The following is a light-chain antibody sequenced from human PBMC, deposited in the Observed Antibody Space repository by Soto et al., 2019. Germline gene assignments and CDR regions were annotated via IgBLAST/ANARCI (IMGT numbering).Light chain of an antibody. J-gene: IGKJ1*01. CDR1: QSISSW. Sequence: DIQMTQSPSTLSASVGDRVTITCRASQSISSWLAWYQQKPGKAPKLLIYKASSLESGVPSRFSGSGSGTEFTLTFSSLQPDDFATYYCQQYNSYPSWKFGQGTKVEIK. CDR3: QQYNSYPSWK. CDR2: KAS. V-gene: IGKV1-5*03.